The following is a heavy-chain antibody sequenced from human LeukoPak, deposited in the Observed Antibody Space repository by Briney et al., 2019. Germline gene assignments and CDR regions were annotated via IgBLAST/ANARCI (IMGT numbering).Heavy chain of an antibody. CDR2: IKQDGSEK. V-gene: IGHV3-7*01. D-gene: IGHD6-6*01. CDR1: GFTFSSYW. J-gene: IGHJ4*02. Sequence: GGSLRLSCAASGFTFSSYWMSWVRQAPGKGLEWVANIKQDGSEKYYVDSVKGRFTISRDNAKNSLYLQMNSLRAEDTAVYYCASGLEYSSSYFDYWGQGTLVTVSS. CDR3: ASGLEYSSSYFDY.